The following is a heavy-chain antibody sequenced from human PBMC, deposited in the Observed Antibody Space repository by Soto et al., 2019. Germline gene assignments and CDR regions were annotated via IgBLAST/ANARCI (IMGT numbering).Heavy chain of an antibody. CDR3: ARSPPTSLLALWWFDP. CDR2: INHSGST. CDR1: GGSFSGYY. D-gene: IGHD2-21*01. V-gene: IGHV4-34*01. J-gene: IGHJ5*02. Sequence: SETLSLTCAVYGGSFSGYYWSWIRQPPGKGLEWIGEINHSGSTNYNPSLKSRVTISVDTSKNQFSLKLSSVTAADTAVYYCARSPPTSLLALWWFDPWGQGTLVTVYS.